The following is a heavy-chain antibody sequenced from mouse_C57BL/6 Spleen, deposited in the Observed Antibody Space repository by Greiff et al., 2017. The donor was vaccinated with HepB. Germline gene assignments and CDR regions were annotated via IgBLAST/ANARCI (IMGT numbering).Heavy chain of an antibody. CDR1: GYTFTDYE. Sequence: QVQLQQSGAELVRPGASVTLSCKASGYTFTDYEMHWVKQTPVQGLEWIGAIDPETGGTAYNQKFKGKAILTADKSSSTAYMELRSLTSEDSAVYYCTRYYYGSSGYWGQGTTLTVSS. J-gene: IGHJ2*01. CDR2: IDPETGGT. V-gene: IGHV1-15*01. CDR3: TRYYYGSSGY. D-gene: IGHD1-1*01.